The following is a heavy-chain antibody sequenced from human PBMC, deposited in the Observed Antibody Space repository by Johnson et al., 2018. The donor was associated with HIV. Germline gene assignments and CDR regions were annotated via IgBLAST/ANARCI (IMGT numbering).Heavy chain of an antibody. CDR1: GFTFSDYY. CDR3: AKDPSALSITGTSDAFDI. CDR2: INWNGGRT. Sequence: VQLVESGGGLVKPGGSLRLSCAASGFTFSDYYMSWIRQAPGKGLEWVSGINWNGGRTGYADSVKGRFTISRDNAKNSLYLQMNSLRAEDTAVYYCAKDPSALSITGTSDAFDIWGQGTMVTVSS. D-gene: IGHD1-20*01. V-gene: IGHV3-20*04. J-gene: IGHJ3*02.